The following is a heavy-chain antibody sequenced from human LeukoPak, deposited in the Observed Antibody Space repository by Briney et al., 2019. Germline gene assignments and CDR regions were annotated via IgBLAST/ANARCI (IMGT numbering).Heavy chain of an antibody. J-gene: IGHJ5*02. CDR2: IWYNGGNK. D-gene: IGHD6-13*01. CDR1: GFTFSSYG. Sequence: GGSLRLSCAASGFTFSSYGMHWVRQAPGKGLEWVAVIWYNGGNKYYADSVKGRFTISRDNSKNTLYLQMNSLRAEDTAVYYCARAGAAAGSFDPWGQGTLVTVSS. V-gene: IGHV3-33*01. CDR3: ARAGAAAGSFDP.